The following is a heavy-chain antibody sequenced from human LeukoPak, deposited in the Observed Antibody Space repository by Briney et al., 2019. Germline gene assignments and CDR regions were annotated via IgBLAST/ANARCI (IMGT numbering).Heavy chain of an antibody. D-gene: IGHD6-13*01. J-gene: IGHJ3*02. CDR3: ARGRIAAAGSVKDAFDI. Sequence: SETLSLTCAVYGGSFSGYYWSWIRQPPGKGLEWIGEINHSGSTNYNPSLKSRVTISVDTSKNQFSLELSSVTAADTAVYYCARGRIAAAGSVKDAFDIWGQGTMVTVSS. CDR2: INHSGST. V-gene: IGHV4-34*01. CDR1: GGSFSGYY.